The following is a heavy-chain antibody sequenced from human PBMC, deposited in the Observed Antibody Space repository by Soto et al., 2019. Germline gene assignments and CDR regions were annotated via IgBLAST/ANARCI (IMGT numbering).Heavy chain of an antibody. J-gene: IGHJ4*02. Sequence: QVQLVQSGAEVRKPGSSVKVSCKASGGTFSRHAISWVLQAPGQGLEWMGGIIPIFGTANHAQKFQGRVTIIADESTSTVYMDLSSLRSEDTAMYYCARGWGYDSNDYYYAYWGQGTLVIVSS. V-gene: IGHV1-69*01. CDR1: GGTFSRHA. D-gene: IGHD3-22*01. CDR2: IIPIFGTA. CDR3: ARGWGYDSNDYYYAY.